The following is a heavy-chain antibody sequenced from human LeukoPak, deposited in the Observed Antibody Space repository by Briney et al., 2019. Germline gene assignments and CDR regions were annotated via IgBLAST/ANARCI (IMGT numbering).Heavy chain of an antibody. CDR1: GFTFSTYW. Sequence: PGGSLRLSCTASGFTFSTYWMSWVRQAPGKGLEWVANISPDGGVKTYVDSMKGRFTISRDNAKNSLSLQMNSLRAEDTAVYYCSRDHVAVSGGDYWGQGTLVTVSS. CDR2: ISPDGGVK. V-gene: IGHV3-7*04. J-gene: IGHJ4*02. CDR3: SRDHVAVSGGDY. D-gene: IGHD6-19*01.